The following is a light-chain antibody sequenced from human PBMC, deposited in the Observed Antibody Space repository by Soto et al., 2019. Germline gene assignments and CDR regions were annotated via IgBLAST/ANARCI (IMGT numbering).Light chain of an antibody. CDR2: GAS. J-gene: IGKJ4*01. Sequence: EIVMTQSPATLSVSPGERATLSCRASQSVSSNLAWYQQKPGQAPRLLIYGASTRATGIPARFSGSGSGTEFTVTISSLQSEDFAVYSCQQYNNWPPFFGGGTKVEIK. V-gene: IGKV3-15*01. CDR1: QSVSSN. CDR3: QQYNNWPPF.